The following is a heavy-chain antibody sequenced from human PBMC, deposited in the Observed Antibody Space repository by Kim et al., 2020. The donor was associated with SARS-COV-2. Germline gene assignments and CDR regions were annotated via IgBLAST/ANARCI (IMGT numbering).Heavy chain of an antibody. D-gene: IGHD2-2*01. CDR3: ARGFRALGYCSSTSCYLGY. J-gene: IGHJ4*02. Sequence: GRFTISRDNSKNTLYLQMNSLRAEDTAVYYCARGFRALGYCSSTSCYLGYWGQGTLVTVSS. V-gene: IGHV3-30*01.